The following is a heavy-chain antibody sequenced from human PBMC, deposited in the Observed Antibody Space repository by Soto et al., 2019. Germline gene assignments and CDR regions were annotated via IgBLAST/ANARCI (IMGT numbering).Heavy chain of an antibody. CDR2: INHSGST. J-gene: IGHJ6*03. CDR3: ARTNGEWGIVVVPAAIPVSYYYYKDV. D-gene: IGHD2-2*02. CDR1: GGSFSGYY. Sequence: PSETLSLTCAVYGGSFSGYYWSWIRQPPGKGLEWIGEINHSGSTNYNPSLKSRVTISVDTSKNQFSLKLSSVTAADTAVYYCARTNGEWGIVVVPAAIPVSYYYYKDVWGKGTTVTVS. V-gene: IGHV4-34*01.